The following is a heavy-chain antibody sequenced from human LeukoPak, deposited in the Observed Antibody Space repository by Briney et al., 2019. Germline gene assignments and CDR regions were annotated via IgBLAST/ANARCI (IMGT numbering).Heavy chain of an antibody. CDR1: GFTFSSYA. V-gene: IGHV3-30-3*01. CDR2: ISYDGSNK. J-gene: IGHJ4*02. CDR3: AKDRVAMIGHNFDK. Sequence: GGSLRLSCAASGFTFSSYAMHWVRQAPGKGLEWVAVISYDGSNKYYADSVRGRFTMSRDNSRNTLYLQMNSLRDEDTAVYYCAKDRVAMIGHNFDKWGQGALVTVSS. D-gene: IGHD3-22*01.